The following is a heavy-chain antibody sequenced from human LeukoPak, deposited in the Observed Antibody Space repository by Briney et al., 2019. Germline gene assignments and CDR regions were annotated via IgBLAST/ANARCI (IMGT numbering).Heavy chain of an antibody. D-gene: IGHD6-13*01. CDR3: ARAAAGKKYYYYGMDV. J-gene: IGHJ6*02. Sequence: ASVKVSCKASGYTFTGYYMHWVRQAPGQGLEWMGWINPNSGGTNYAQKFQGRVTMTRDTSISTAYMELSRLRSDDTAVYYCARAAAGKKYYYYGMDVWGQGTTVTVSS. CDR2: INPNSGGT. CDR1: GYTFTGYY. V-gene: IGHV1-2*02.